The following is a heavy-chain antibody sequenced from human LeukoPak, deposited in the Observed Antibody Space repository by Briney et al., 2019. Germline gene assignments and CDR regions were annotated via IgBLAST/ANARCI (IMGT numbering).Heavy chain of an antibody. V-gene: IGHV3-33*01. Sequence: GGSLRLSCAASGFTFSSFGMHWVRRAPGKGLEWGAVIGDNGSDKYYADSVKGRFTISRDTSRNMLYLQMNSLRAEDTALFYCARASYYYDSSGGYAFDIWGQGTMVTVSS. CDR3: ARASYYYDSSGGYAFDI. CDR1: GFTFSSFG. J-gene: IGHJ3*02. D-gene: IGHD3-22*01. CDR2: IGDNGSDK.